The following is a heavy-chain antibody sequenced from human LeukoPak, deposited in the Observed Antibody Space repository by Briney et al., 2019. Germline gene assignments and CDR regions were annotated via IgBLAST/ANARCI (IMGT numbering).Heavy chain of an antibody. CDR3: ASHSGNYWYYFDY. D-gene: IGHD1-26*01. Sequence: SETLSLTCTVSGGSMSRYYWSWIRQPPGKGLEWIGYIYYSGSTNYNPSLKSRVTISVDTSKNQFSLKLSPVTAADTAVYYCASHSGNYWYYFDYWGQGTLVTVSS. J-gene: IGHJ4*02. CDR2: IYYSGST. CDR1: GGSMSRYY. V-gene: IGHV4-59*01.